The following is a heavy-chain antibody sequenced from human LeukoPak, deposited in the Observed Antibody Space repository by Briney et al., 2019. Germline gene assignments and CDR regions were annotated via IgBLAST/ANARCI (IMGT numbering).Heavy chain of an antibody. V-gene: IGHV3-49*04. J-gene: IGHJ5*02. CDR1: GFIFGDYL. Sequence: GGSLRLSCTISGFIFGDYLLNWVRQAPGEGLEWIGFIRTKTHGGTTEYAASVKGRFTISRDDSISIAYLQMNGLKSEDTAVYYCTRHEAGHNWFDPWGQGTLVTVSS. CDR3: TRHEAGHNWFDP. CDR2: IRTKTHGGTT. D-gene: IGHD6-13*01.